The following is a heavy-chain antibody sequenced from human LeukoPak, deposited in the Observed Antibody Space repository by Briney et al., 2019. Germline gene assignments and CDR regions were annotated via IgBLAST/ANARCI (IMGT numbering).Heavy chain of an antibody. J-gene: IGHJ4*02. D-gene: IGHD3-10*01. Sequence: GGSLRLSCAASGFTFSSYWMNWVRQAPGKGLEWVAVISYDGSNKYYADSVKGRFTISRDNSKNTLYLQMNSLRAEDTAVYYCARDQEDYYYFDYWGQGTLVTVSS. CDR3: ARDQEDYYYFDY. CDR1: GFTFSSYW. CDR2: ISYDGSNK. V-gene: IGHV3-30*03.